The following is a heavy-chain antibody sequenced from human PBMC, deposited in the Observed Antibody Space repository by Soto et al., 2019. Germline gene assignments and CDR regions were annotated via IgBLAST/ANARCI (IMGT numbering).Heavy chain of an antibody. CDR1: GFTFVMYA. J-gene: IGHJ4*02. CDR2: INAGNGHT. D-gene: IGHD3-10*01. Sequence: ASVKVSCKASGFTFVMYAIHWVRQAPGQGLEWMAWINAGNGHTAYSQKFQGRVTITRDTSARTVYMELRSLRFEDTATYYCARAGWFAEGYFDFWGQGTPVTVSS. V-gene: IGHV1-3*01. CDR3: ARAGWFAEGYFDF.